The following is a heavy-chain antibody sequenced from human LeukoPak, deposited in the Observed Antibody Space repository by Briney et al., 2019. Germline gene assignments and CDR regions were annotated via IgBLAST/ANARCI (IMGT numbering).Heavy chain of an antibody. J-gene: IGHJ6*02. CDR3: ARGVCTSSYCYAGDYGMDV. CDR1: GGSISSYY. V-gene: IGHV4-59*08. Sequence: PSETLSLTCTVSGGSISSYYWSWIRQPPGKGLEWVGYIFSGGSTNYNPSLKSRTTISLDTSKSQFSLTVSSVTAADTAVYYCARGVCTSSYCYAGDYGMDVWGQGTTVTVSS. CDR2: IFSGGST. D-gene: IGHD2-2*01.